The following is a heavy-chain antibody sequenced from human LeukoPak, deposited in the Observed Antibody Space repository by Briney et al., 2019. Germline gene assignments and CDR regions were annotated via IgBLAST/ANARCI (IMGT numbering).Heavy chain of an antibody. CDR1: GSTFSTYW. CDR2: IKQDGSEK. Sequence: PGGSLRLSCAASGSTFSTYWMTWVRQAPGKGLEWVANIKQDGSEKYYVDSVKGRFTISRDNAKNSLYLQMNSLRAEDTAVYYCVRGMDVWGQGTTVTVSS. V-gene: IGHV3-7*04. J-gene: IGHJ6*02. CDR3: VRGMDV.